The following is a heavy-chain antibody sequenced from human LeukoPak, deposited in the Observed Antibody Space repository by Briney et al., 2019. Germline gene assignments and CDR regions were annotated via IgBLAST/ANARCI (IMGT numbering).Heavy chain of an antibody. D-gene: IGHD3-22*01. CDR1: GFTFSSYW. Sequence: GGSLRLSCAASGFTFSSYWMSWVRQAPGKGLEWVSAISGSGDSTYYADSVKGRFTISRDNSKNTLYLQMNSLRAEDTAQYYCAKDDSTGYPTYYFDYWGQGTLVTVSS. J-gene: IGHJ4*02. CDR3: AKDDSTGYPTYYFDY. V-gene: IGHV3-23*01. CDR2: ISGSGDST.